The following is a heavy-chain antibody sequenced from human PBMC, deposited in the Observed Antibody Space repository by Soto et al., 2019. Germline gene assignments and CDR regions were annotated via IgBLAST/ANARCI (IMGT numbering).Heavy chain of an antibody. CDR1: GGTFSNYA. D-gene: IGHD5-18*01. CDR3: TTAEIGDTKILFAGSDP. Sequence: QVQLVQSGPEVKKPGSSLKVSCKASGGTFSNYAITWVRQAPGQGLEWMGGITPVFGTTDYAQKFQGRLTISADKSSSTAYMEFSPLTSADKATSLCTTAEIGDTKILFAGSDPGG. CDR2: ITPVFGTT. J-gene: IGHJ6*01. V-gene: IGHV1-69*06.